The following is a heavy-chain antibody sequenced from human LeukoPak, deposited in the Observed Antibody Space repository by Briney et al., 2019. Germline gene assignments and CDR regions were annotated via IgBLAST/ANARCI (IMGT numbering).Heavy chain of an antibody. CDR1: GFTFSSYG. CDR3: AILGDYYDSSGSLDY. Sequence: GGSLRLSCAASGFTFSSYGMHWVRQAPGKGLEWVAFIRYDGSNKYYADSVKGRFTISRDNSKNTLYLQMNSLRAEDTAVYYCAILGDYYDSSGSLDYWGQGTLVTVSS. J-gene: IGHJ4*02. V-gene: IGHV3-30*02. CDR2: IRYDGSNK. D-gene: IGHD3-22*01.